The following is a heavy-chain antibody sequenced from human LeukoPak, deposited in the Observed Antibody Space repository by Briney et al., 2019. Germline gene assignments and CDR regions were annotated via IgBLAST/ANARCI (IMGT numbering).Heavy chain of an antibody. Sequence: ASVKISCKASGYTFTNYYIHWVRQAPGQGLEWMGIINPGEGSTSYAQKFQSRVTMTRDTSTSTVYMELSSLRSEDTAVYYCATSLGNNYYGSGSIDYWGQGTLVTVSS. CDR2: INPGEGST. D-gene: IGHD3-10*01. CDR3: ATSLGNNYYGSGSIDY. V-gene: IGHV1-46*01. J-gene: IGHJ4*02. CDR1: GYTFTNYY.